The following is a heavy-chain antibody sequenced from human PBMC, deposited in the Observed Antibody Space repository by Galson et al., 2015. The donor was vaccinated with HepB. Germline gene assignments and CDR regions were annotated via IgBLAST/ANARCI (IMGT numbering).Heavy chain of an antibody. Sequence: CAISGDSVSSNRAAWNWIRQSPSRGLEWLGRTYYRSEWYNDYAVSVKSRIIINPDTSKNQFSLQLNSVTPEDTAVYYCARSCSSTSCFDFDYWGQGTLVTVSS. CDR1: GDSVSSNRAA. D-gene: IGHD2-2*01. V-gene: IGHV6-1*01. J-gene: IGHJ4*02. CDR2: TYYRSEWYN. CDR3: ARSCSSTSCFDFDY.